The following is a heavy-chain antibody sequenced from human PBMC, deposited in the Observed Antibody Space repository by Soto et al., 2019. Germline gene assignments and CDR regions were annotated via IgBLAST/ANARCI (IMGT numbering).Heavy chain of an antibody. D-gene: IGHD2-2*01. CDR1: GFTFSSYA. CDR2: ISGSGGST. CDR3: AKDHFVVVPAAPPLFDY. V-gene: IGHV3-23*01. Sequence: RLSCAASGFTFSSYAMSWVRQAPGKGLEWVSAISGSGGSTYYADSVKGRFTISRDNSKNTLYLQMNSLRAEDTAVYYCAKDHFVVVPAAPPLFDYWGQGTLVTVSS. J-gene: IGHJ4*02.